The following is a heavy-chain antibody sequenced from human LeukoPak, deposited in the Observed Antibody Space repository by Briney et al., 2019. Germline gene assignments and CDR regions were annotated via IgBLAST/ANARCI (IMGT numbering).Heavy chain of an antibody. J-gene: IGHJ4*02. D-gene: IGHD2/OR15-2a*01. CDR1: GFTFSSYS. CDR3: ARLPSNVAKVDY. CDR2: ISSSSSYI. Sequence: GGSLRLSCAASGFTFSSYSMNWVRQAPGKGLEWVSSISSSSSYIYYAGSVKGRFTISRDNAKNSLYLQMNSLRAEDTAVYYCARLPSNVAKVDYWGQGTLVTVSS. V-gene: IGHV3-21*01.